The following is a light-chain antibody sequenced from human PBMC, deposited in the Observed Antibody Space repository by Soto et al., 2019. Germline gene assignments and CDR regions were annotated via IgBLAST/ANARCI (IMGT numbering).Light chain of an antibody. J-gene: IGKJ4*01. CDR3: QQYNNWTLT. V-gene: IGKV3-15*01. CDR1: QSIRSN. CDR2: VAS. Sequence: EIVMTQSPATLSASPGERVTLSCRASQSIRSNLAWYQQRPGQTPRLLIFVASTRATGIPARFTGSGSGTEFTLTISSLQSDDFAMYYCQQYNNWTLTFGGGTKVDIX.